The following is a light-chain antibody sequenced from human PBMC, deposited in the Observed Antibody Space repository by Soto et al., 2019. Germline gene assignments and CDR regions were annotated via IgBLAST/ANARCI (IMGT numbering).Light chain of an antibody. Sequence: QSALAQPPSVSGSPGQSVTISCTGISRDIGSYNRDSWYKPTPATPPKLMIYEVDNPPSGVPDRLSGSPSGTAAFLTISRLLARDEDAYCCGIATSISPHVFGTGTKVT. J-gene: IGLJ1*01. V-gene: IGLV2-18*01. CDR1: SRDIGSYNR. CDR2: EVD. CDR3: GIATSISPHV.